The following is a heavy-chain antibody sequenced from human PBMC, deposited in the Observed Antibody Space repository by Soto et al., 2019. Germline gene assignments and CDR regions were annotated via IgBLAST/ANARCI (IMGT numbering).Heavy chain of an antibody. V-gene: IGHV4-59*01. Sequence: PSETLSLTCIVSGGSISSYYWSWIRQPPGKELEWIGYIYYSGSINYNPSLKSRVTISIDTSKNQFSLKLSSVTAADTAVYYCARETEYYFDYWGQGTLVTVSS. J-gene: IGHJ4*02. CDR1: GGSISSYY. D-gene: IGHD3-10*01. CDR3: ARETEYYFDY. CDR2: IYYSGSI.